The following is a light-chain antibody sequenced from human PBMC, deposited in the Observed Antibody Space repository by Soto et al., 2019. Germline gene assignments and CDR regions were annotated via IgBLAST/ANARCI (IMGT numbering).Light chain of an antibody. Sequence: QSARTQPRSVSGSPGQSVTISCTGTSSDVGGYNYVSWYQQYPGKAPKLMTYDVSKRPSGIPDRFSGSKSGNTASLTISGLQAEDEADYYCCSYAGSYTWVFGGGTKLTVL. CDR3: CSYAGSYTWV. J-gene: IGLJ3*02. V-gene: IGLV2-11*01. CDR2: DVS. CDR1: SSDVGGYNY.